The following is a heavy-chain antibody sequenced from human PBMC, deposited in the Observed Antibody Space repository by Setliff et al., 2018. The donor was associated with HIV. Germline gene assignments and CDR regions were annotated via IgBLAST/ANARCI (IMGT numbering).Heavy chain of an antibody. J-gene: IGHJ5*02. CDR2: IYYSGST. CDR3: ARIGSGWSVGWFDP. Sequence: SETLSLTCTVSGDSVSSRSYYWSWIRQPPGKGLEWIGYIYYSGSTNYNPSLKSRVTISVDTSKNQLPLKLRSVTAADTAVYYCARIGSGWSVGWFDPWGQGTLVTVSS. V-gene: IGHV4-61*01. D-gene: IGHD6-13*01. CDR1: GDSVSSRSYY.